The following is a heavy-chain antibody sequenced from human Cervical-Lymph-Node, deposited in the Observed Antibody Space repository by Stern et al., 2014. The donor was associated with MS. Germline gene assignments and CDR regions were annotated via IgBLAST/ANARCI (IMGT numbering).Heavy chain of an antibody. V-gene: IGHV1-2*06. CDR2: INPYSGGT. Sequence: VQLVQSGAEVKKPGASVKVSCKASGYTFTGYYMHWVRQAPGQGLEWMGRINPYSGGTNYAQQFQGRVTMTRDTSISTAYMELSRLRSDDTAVYYCARERALIVGATTGFDYWGQGTLVTVSS. CDR1: GYTFTGYY. D-gene: IGHD1-26*01. CDR3: ARERALIVGATTGFDY. J-gene: IGHJ4*02.